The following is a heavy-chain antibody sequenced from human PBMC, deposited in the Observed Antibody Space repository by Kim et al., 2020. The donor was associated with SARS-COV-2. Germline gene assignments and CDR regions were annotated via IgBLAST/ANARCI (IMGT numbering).Heavy chain of an antibody. CDR2: ISHDGST. J-gene: IGHJ4*02. Sequence: SETLSLTCAVYGGSFSDHYWTWIRQPPGKGLEWIGEISHDGSTNYNPSLKSRITLSVDTSKNQFSLKVDSVTDADTALYFCARGLVGANAVIDFWGQGTL. CDR3: ARGLVGANAVIDF. CDR1: GGSFSDHY. D-gene: IGHD1-26*01. V-gene: IGHV4-34*01.